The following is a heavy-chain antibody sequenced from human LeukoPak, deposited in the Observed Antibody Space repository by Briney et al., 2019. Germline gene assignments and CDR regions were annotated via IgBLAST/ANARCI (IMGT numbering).Heavy chain of an antibody. CDR2: ISWNGGNI. CDR3: AQDTCNSACHAFDI. J-gene: IGHJ3*02. CDR1: GFTFRGYA. V-gene: IGHV3-9*01. D-gene: IGHD6-19*01. Sequence: GGSLRLSCAGSGFTFRGYAMHWVRQAPGKGLEWVSGISWNGGNIGYADSVKGRFTISRDNAKNSLYLQMNSLRTEDTALYYCAQDTCNSACHAFDIWRQGTMVTVSS.